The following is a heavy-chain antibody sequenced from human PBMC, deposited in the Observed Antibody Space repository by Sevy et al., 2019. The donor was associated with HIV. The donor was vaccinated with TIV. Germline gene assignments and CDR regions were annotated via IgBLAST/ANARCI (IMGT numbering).Heavy chain of an antibody. CDR2: INHSGST. V-gene: IGHV4-34*01. CDR3: ARGRHIAAAGNHLYFDL. CDR1: GGSFSGYY. Sequence: SETLSLTCAVYGGSFSGYYWSWIRQPPGKGLEWIGEINHSGSTNYNPSLKSRVTISVDTSKNQFSLKLGSVTAADTAVYYCARGRHIAAAGNHLYFDLWGRGTLVTVSS. D-gene: IGHD6-13*01. J-gene: IGHJ2*01.